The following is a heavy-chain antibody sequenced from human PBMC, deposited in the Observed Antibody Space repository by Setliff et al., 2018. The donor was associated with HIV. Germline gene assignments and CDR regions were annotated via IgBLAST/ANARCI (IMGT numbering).Heavy chain of an antibody. CDR3: ARGSRGYSYAYYYYYMDV. CDR1: GGSISNYY. J-gene: IGHJ6*03. Sequence: PSETLSLTCTVSGGSISNYYWSWIRQPPGKGLEWIGYIYYSGNTNYSPSLKSRVTISVDTSKNQFSLKLSSVTAADTAVYYCARGSRGYSYAYYYYYMDVWGKGTTVTVSS. D-gene: IGHD5-18*01. CDR2: IYYSGNT. V-gene: IGHV4-59*01.